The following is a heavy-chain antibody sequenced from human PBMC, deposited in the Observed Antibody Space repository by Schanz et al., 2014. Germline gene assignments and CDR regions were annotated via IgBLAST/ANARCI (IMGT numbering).Heavy chain of an antibody. V-gene: IGHV1-69*02. CDR3: AKAAGLGVIYVLDS. J-gene: IGHJ5*01. Sequence: QVQLVQSGAEVKKPGSSVKVSCKASGDTFRSYTINWVRHAPGQGLEWMGRIIPITGITNYAQRFQGRLTITADKSSTTAYMELSGLRSDDTAIYYCAKAAGLGVIYVLDSWGEGTPVIVSS. CDR2: IIPITGIT. CDR1: GDTFRSYT. D-gene: IGHD2-15*01.